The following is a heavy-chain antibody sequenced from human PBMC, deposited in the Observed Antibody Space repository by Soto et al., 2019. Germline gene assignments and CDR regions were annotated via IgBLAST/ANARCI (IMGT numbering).Heavy chain of an antibody. J-gene: IGHJ5*02. CDR3: ARVVGALGQWFDP. CDR2: ISAYNGNT. Sequence: QVQLVQSGGEAKKPGASVKVSCKASGYTFSSYGISWVGQGPGQGLEWMVRISAYNGNTNYAQKLQGRVTMTTDTSTSTAYMELRSLRSDDTAVYYWARVVGALGQWFDPWGQGTLVTVSS. V-gene: IGHV1-18*01. D-gene: IGHD1-26*01. CDR1: GYTFSSYG.